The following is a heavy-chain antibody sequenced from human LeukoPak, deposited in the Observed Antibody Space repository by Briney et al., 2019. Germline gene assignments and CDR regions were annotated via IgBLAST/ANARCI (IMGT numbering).Heavy chain of an antibody. V-gene: IGHV3-21*01. CDR1: GFAFSTYS. D-gene: IGHD6-19*01. CDR3: ARGSGWFLY. CDR2: ITSTATYI. J-gene: IGHJ4*02. Sequence: GGSLRLSCAASGFAFSTYSMNWVRQAPGKGLEWISSITSTATYIYYADSVKGRFTISRDNTKNSLYLQMNSLRAEDMALYYCARGSGWFLYWGQGTLVTVSS.